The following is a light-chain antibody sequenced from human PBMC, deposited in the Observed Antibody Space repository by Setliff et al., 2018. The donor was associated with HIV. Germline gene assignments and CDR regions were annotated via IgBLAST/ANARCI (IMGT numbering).Light chain of an antibody. CDR1: NIGDKS. Sequence: SYELTQPPSVSVAPGKTARITCGGNNIGDKSVHWYQQRPGQAPVVVVFDDRDRPSGIPERFSGSNSGNTATLTISRVEAGDEADYYCQVWDSSSDHVVFGGGTK. CDR3: QVWDSSSDHVV. CDR2: DDR. J-gene: IGLJ2*01. V-gene: IGLV3-21*03.